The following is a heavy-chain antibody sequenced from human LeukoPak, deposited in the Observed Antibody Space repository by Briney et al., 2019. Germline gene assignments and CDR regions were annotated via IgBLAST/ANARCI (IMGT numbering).Heavy chain of an antibody. Sequence: PSETLSLTCTVFGGWFTDYFWTWVRHSPGKGLGWIGEINDYAGDTNYNPSLNSRVSISLEKSKNQFSLELRSVTAADTAAYYYARGRIAKIVVVHSFSYGMDVWGQGTTVTVSS. D-gene: IGHD3-22*01. V-gene: IGHV4-34*01. CDR3: ARGRIAKIVVVHSFSYGMDV. CDR1: GGWFTDYF. CDR2: INDYAGDT. J-gene: IGHJ6*02.